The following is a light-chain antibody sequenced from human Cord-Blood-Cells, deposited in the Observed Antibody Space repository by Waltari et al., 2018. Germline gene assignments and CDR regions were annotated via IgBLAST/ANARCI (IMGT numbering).Light chain of an antibody. Sequence: DIQMTQSPSTLSASVGDRVPITCRASQRISSWLAWYQQKPGKAPKLLIYKASSLESGVPTRISSSGSGTETTPTISSLQPDDFATYYGQQYNSYSVTFGQGTKVEIK. V-gene: IGKV1-5*03. CDR2: KAS. J-gene: IGKJ1*01. CDR1: QRISSW. CDR3: QQYNSYSVT.